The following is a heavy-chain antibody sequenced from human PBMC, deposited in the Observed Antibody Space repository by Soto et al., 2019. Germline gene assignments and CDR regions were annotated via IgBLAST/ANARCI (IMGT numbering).Heavy chain of an antibody. CDR1: GGTFSSYA. CDR2: IIPIFGTA. J-gene: IGHJ3*02. CDR3: ANYYDSSGYYYEDAFDI. V-gene: IGHV1-69*13. Sequence: SVKVSCKASGGTFSSYAISWLRQAPGQGLEWMGGIIPIFGTANYAQKFQGRVTITADESTSTAYMELSSLRSEDTAVYYCANYYDSSGYYYEDAFDIWGQGTMVTVSS. D-gene: IGHD3-22*01.